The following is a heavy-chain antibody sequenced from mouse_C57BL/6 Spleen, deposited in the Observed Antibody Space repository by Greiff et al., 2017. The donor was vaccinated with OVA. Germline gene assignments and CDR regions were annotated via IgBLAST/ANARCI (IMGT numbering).Heavy chain of an antibody. CDR3: TREGYGSSFAY. Sequence: VQLQESGAELVRPGASVTLSCTASGYTFTDYEMHWVKQTPVHGLEWIGAIDPETGGAAYNQKFKGKAILTADTSSSTASMELRSLTSDDAAVYYCTREGYGSSFAYWGQGTLVTVSA. J-gene: IGHJ3*01. CDR1: GYTFTDYE. V-gene: IGHV1-15*01. D-gene: IGHD1-1*01. CDR2: IDPETGGA.